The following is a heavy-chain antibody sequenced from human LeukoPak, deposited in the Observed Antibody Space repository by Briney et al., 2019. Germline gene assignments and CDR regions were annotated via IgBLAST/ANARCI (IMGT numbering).Heavy chain of an antibody. CDR1: GYIFTSYV. J-gene: IGHJ4*02. CDR2: INTNTGNP. CDR3: ARGDYETHGYQTR. D-gene: IGHD3-22*01. V-gene: IGHV7-4-1*02. Sequence: ASVNVSCKASGYIFTSYVLHWVRQAPGQGLEWMGWINTNTGNPTYAQGFTGRFVFSLDTSVSTAYLQISSLKADDTAMYYCARGDYETHGYQTRWGQGTLVTVSS.